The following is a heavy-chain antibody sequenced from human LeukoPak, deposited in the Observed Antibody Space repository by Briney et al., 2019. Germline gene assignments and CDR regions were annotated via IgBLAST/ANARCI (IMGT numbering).Heavy chain of an antibody. CDR2: ISYDGSNK. V-gene: IGHV3-30*03. D-gene: IGHD6-13*01. Sequence: GRSLRLSCAASGFTFSSYGMHWVRQAPGKGLEWVAVISYDGSNKYYADSVKGRFTISRDNAKNSVYLQMNSLRAEDTAVYYCSRGSSWYRGGADYWGQGTLVTVSS. CDR3: SRGSSWYRGGADY. CDR1: GFTFSSYG. J-gene: IGHJ4*02.